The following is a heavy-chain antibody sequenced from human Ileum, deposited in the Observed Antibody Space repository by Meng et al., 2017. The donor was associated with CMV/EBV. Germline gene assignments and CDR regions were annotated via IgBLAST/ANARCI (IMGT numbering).Heavy chain of an antibody. J-gene: IGHJ6*02. CDR3: ASLTWPKRSSRVPAAHYYYYGMDV. CDR1: GWSFSGYY. CDR2: INHSGST. D-gene: IGHD2-2*01. Sequence: SETLSLTCAVYGWSFSGYYWSWIRQPPGKGLEWIGEINHSGSTNYNPSLKSRVTISVDTSKNQFSLKLSSVTAADTAVYYCASLTWPKRSSRVPAAHYYYYGMDVWGQGTTVTVSS. V-gene: IGHV4-34*01.